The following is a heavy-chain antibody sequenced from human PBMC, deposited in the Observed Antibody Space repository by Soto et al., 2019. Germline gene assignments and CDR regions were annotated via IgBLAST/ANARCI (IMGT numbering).Heavy chain of an antibody. Sequence: EVQLVESGGGLVKPGGSLRLSCAASGFTFSNAWMSWVRQAPGKGLEWVGRIKSKTDGGTTDYAAPVKGRFTISRDDSKNTLYLQMNSLKTEDTAVYYCTTETTVTAGAFDIWGQGTMVIVSS. CDR3: TTETTVTAGAFDI. CDR2: IKSKTDGGTT. D-gene: IGHD4-17*01. V-gene: IGHV3-15*01. CDR1: GFTFSNAW. J-gene: IGHJ3*02.